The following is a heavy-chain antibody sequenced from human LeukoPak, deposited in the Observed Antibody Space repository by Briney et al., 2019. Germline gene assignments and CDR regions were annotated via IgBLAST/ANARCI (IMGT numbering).Heavy chain of an antibody. CDR2: INHSGST. CDR1: GGSFSGYY. Sequence: SETLSLTCAVYGGSFSGYYWNWIRQPPGKGLEWIGEINHSGSTNYNPSLKSRVTISVDMSKNQFSLKLSSVTAADTAVYFCARMMSGSYSYFDYWGQGTLVTVSS. D-gene: IGHD1-26*01. CDR3: ARMMSGSYSYFDY. J-gene: IGHJ4*02. V-gene: IGHV4-34*01.